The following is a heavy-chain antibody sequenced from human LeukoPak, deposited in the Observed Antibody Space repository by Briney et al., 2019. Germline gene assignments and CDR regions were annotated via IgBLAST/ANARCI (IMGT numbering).Heavy chain of an antibody. Sequence: SETLSLTCTVSGGSISSYYWNWIRQPPGKGLEWIGYIYNSGSTNNNPSLKSRGTISVDKSKKQFSLKLSSVTAADTAVYYCARETPYGSGSYPFDYWGQGFLVTVSS. CDR2: IYNSGST. CDR1: GGSISSYY. V-gene: IGHV4-59*01. CDR3: ARETPYGSGSYPFDY. D-gene: IGHD3-10*01. J-gene: IGHJ4*02.